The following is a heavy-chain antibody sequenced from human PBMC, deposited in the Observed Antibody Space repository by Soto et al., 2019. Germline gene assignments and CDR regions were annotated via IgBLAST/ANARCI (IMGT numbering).Heavy chain of an antibody. CDR2: ISYDGSNK. Sequence: PGGSLRLSCAASGFTFSSYGMHWVRQAPGKGLEWVAVISYDGSNKYYADSVKGRFTISRDNSKNTLYLQMNSLRAEDTAVYYCAKQKGLLEWFDAFDIWGQGTMVTVS. V-gene: IGHV3-30*18. CDR3: AKQKGLLEWFDAFDI. CDR1: GFTFSSYG. D-gene: IGHD3-3*01. J-gene: IGHJ3*02.